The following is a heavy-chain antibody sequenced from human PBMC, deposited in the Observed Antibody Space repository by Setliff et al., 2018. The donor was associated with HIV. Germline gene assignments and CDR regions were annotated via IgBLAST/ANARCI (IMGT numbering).Heavy chain of an antibody. CDR3: ARDMYRWNFGSRQPGPFDI. Sequence: SVQVSCKAYGGTFSNSAIGWVRQAPGQGLEWMGRIIPVFGTANYAQNFQGRVTINVDKSTTTVYMELSSLKSEDTAVYYCARDMYRWNFGSRQPGPFDIWGQGTMVTVS. V-gene: IGHV1-69*06. J-gene: IGHJ3*02. CDR1: GGTFSNSA. D-gene: IGHD1-7*01. CDR2: IIPVFGTA.